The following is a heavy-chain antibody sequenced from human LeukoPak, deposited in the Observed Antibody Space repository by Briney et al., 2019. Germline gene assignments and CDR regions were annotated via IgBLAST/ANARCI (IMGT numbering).Heavy chain of an antibody. V-gene: IGHV3-48*03. J-gene: IGHJ4*02. CDR1: GFTFSSYE. CDR3: ASLMTTVTIPDY. D-gene: IGHD4-17*01. CDR2: ISSGGSAI. Sequence: GGSLRLSCAASGFTFSSYEMHWVRQAPGKGLEWVSYISSGGSAIYYADSVKGRFTISRDNAKNSLYLQMNSLRAEDTAVYYCASLMTTVTIPDYWGQGTLVTVSS.